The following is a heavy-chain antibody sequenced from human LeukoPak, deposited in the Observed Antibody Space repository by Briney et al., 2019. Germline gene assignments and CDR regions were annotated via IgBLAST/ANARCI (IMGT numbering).Heavy chain of an antibody. V-gene: IGHV4-59*01. J-gene: IGHJ4*02. CDR2: MYYSGSS. CDR3: ARSSTGSYFDY. CDR1: GGSMSRYY. D-gene: IGHD3-3*02. Sequence: SETLSLTCTVSGGSMSRYYWSWIRQPPGKGLEWIGYMYYSGSSKYNPSLKSRVTISVDTSKNQFSLKLSSVTAADTAVYYCARSSTGSYFDYWGQGTLVTVSS.